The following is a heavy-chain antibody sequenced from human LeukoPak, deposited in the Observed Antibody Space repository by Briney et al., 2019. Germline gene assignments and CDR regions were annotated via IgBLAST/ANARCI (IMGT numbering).Heavy chain of an antibody. Sequence: GGSLRLSCAASGFTFEDYGMSWVRQAPGKGLEWVAGINWNGGSIGYGDSVKGRFTISRDNTKKSLYLQMNSLRTEDTAVYYCARDPRGPTTYDSSARDSLDYWGQGTLVTVSS. D-gene: IGHD3-22*01. CDR1: GFTFEDYG. V-gene: IGHV3-20*04. CDR2: INWNGGSI. CDR3: ARDPRGPTTYDSSARDSLDY. J-gene: IGHJ4*02.